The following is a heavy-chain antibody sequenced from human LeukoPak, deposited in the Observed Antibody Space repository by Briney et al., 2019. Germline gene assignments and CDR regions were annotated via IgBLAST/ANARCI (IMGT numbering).Heavy chain of an antibody. CDR2: INAGNGNT. J-gene: IGHJ4*02. CDR1: GYTFTSYA. CDR3: ARVSGYYYGSGSYYAFDY. V-gene: IGHV1-3*01. D-gene: IGHD3-10*01. Sequence: ASVKVSCKASGYTFTSYAMHWVRQAPGQRLEWMGWINAGNGNTKYSQKFQGRVTITRDTSASTAYMELSSLRSEDTAVYYCARVSGYYYGSGSYYAFDYWGQGTLVTVSS.